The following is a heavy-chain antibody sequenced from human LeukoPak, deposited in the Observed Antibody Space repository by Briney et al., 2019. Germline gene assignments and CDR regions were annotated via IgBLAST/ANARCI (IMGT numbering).Heavy chain of an antibody. CDR1: GFIFSSYD. J-gene: IGHJ4*02. CDR2: ISSSGSTV. V-gene: IGHV3-48*03. D-gene: IGHD3-22*01. CDR3: AGDRYYYDSSAYYEIDY. Sequence: GGSLRLSCAASGFIFSSYDMNWVRQAPGKGLEWVSYISSSGSTVYYADSVKGRFTISRDNAKNSLFLQMISLRAEDTAVYYCAGDRYYYDSSAYYEIDYWGQGTLVTVSS.